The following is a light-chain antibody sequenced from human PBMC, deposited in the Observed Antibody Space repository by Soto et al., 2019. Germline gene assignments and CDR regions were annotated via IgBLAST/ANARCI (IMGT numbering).Light chain of an antibody. Sequence: EIVMTQSPATLSLSPGERATLSCRASQSVSSSYLAWYQQKPGQAPRLLIYGASSRATGIPARFSGSGSGTEFTLTISSLQSEDFAVYYCQQYNNWPPITFGQGTRLETK. J-gene: IGKJ5*01. CDR1: QSVSSSY. CDR3: QQYNNWPPIT. CDR2: GAS. V-gene: IGKV3D-15*01.